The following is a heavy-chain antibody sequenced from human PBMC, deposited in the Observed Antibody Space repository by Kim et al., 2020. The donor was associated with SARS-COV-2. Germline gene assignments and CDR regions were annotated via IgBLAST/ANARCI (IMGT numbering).Heavy chain of an antibody. CDR2: VYPSGTT. CDR3: ARDRPVSGSVGYYLDF. Sequence: SETLSLTCSVSGASVSSGSAYWTWIRQTPERGLEWIGYVYPSGTTNYHPSFKSRVTISLDTSKNHFSLNLTSVTAADSAVFYCARDRPVSGSVGYYLDFWRQGFRVAVPS. J-gene: IGHJ4*02. V-gene: IGHV4-61*01. CDR1: GASVSSGSAY. D-gene: IGHD3-22*01.